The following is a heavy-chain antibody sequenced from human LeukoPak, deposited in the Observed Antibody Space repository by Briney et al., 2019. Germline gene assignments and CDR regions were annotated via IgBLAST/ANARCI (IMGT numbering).Heavy chain of an antibody. D-gene: IGHD3-3*01. CDR1: GFTFSSYA. V-gene: IGHV3-23*01. Sequence: GGSLRLSCAASGFTFSSYAMSWVRQAPGKGLEWVSAISGSGGSTYYADSVKGRFTISRDNSKNTLYLQMNSLRAEDTAVYYCAKVDGKGFWSGPDYWGQGTLVTVSS. CDR2: ISGSGGST. J-gene: IGHJ4*02. CDR3: AKVDGKGFWSGPDY.